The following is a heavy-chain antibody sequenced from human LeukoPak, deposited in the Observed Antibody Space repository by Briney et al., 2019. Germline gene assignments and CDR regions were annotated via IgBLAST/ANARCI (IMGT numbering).Heavy chain of an antibody. J-gene: IGHJ6*02. CDR2: IYTSGST. CDR3: ARLRPYSSSIPIPHKRYYYGMDV. CDR1: GGSISSGSYY. D-gene: IGHD6-13*01. V-gene: IGHV4-61*02. Sequence: PSETLSLTCTVSGGSISSGSYYWSWIRQPAGKGLEWIGRIYTSGSTNYNPSLKSRVTISVDTSKNQFSLKLSSVTAADTAVYYCARLRPYSSSIPIPHKRYYYGMDVWGQGTTVTVSS.